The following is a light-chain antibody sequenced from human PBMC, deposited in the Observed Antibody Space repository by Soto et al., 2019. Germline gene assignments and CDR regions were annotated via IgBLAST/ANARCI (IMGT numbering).Light chain of an antibody. CDR2: AAS. V-gene: IGKV1-17*01. CDR3: LNLNSFPYT. J-gene: IGKJ2*01. CDR1: QGIRND. Sequence: DIQMTQSPSSLSASVGDRVTITCRASQGIRNDLGWYQQKPGQAPKRLISAASTLRSGVPSRFSGSGSGTEFTLPISTLQHEDFATYYWLNLNSFPYTFGQGTKLESK.